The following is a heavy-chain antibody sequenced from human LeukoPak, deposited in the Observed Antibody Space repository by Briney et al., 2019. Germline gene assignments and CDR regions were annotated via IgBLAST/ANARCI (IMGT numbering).Heavy chain of an antibody. CDR2: ISPSSDQT. D-gene: IGHD6-19*01. CDR3: ARQKYSSGPDDY. CDR1: GYTFTTYG. J-gene: IGHJ4*02. V-gene: IGHV1-18*01. Sequence: ASVKVSCKASGYTFTTYGITWMRQAPGHGLEWMGWISPSSDQTNYAQKVQGRLTMTTDTSSNTAFLELRSLTSDDTAMYYCARQKYSSGPDDYWGQGTLVTVSS.